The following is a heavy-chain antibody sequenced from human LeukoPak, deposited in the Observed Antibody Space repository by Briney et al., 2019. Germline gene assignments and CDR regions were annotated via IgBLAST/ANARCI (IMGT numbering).Heavy chain of an antibody. CDR2: ITPVINTA. Sequence: ASVKVSCKTSGGTFLSHTFSWVRQAPGQGLEWMGKITPVINTANYAQTFQGRVSIYADKSTTTVQMDLSDLRPDDTAVYYCARVNLRGSNYNWFDPWGQGTRVAVSS. CDR1: GGTFLSHT. D-gene: IGHD1-26*01. J-gene: IGHJ5*02. V-gene: IGHV1-69*08. CDR3: ARVNLRGSNYNWFDP.